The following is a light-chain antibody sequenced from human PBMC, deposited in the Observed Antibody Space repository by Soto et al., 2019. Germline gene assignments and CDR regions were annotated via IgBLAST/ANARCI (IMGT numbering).Light chain of an antibody. J-gene: IGKJ4*01. V-gene: IGKV3-15*01. CDR2: DTS. Sequence: IVMTRSPATLSVSPMEIASPCCMASQSVSSDLVWYQQKAGQAPRLLIYDTSTRATGIPARFSGSGSGTEFTLTISSLQSEDSAVYHCQQYNKWPLTFGGGTKVDI. CDR3: QQYNKWPLT. CDR1: QSVSSD.